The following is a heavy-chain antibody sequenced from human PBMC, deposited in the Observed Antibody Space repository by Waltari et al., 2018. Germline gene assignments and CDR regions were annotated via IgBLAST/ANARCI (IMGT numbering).Heavy chain of an antibody. V-gene: IGHV1-69*12. CDR2: IITIFGTA. D-gene: IGHD5-12*01. CDR1: GGTFSRYA. J-gene: IGHJ4*02. CDR3: AGEKRRDGYNPLDY. Sequence: QVQLVQSGAEVKKPGSAVKVSCKVAGGTFSRYAISGVRQAPGAGLEWMGGIITIFGTANSAQKFQGRVTITADESPSTAYMELSSLRSEDTAVYYCAGEKRRDGYNPLDYWGQGTLVTVSS.